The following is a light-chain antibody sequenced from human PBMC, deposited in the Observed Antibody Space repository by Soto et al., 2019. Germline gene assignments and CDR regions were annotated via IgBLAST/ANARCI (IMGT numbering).Light chain of an antibody. CDR2: WAS. CDR3: QQYYVIPVT. Sequence: DIVMTQSPDSLAVSLGERATINCKSSQSVLYTSNNKNYLAWYQQKPGQPPKLLFYWASARESGVPDRFSGSGSGTDFTLTISSLKAEDVAIYHCQQYYVIPVTFGGGNKVEIK. J-gene: IGKJ4*01. CDR1: QSVLYTSNNKNY. V-gene: IGKV4-1*01.